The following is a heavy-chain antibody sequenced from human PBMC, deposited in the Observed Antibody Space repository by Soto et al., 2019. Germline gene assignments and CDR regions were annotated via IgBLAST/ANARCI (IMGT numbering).Heavy chain of an antibody. V-gene: IGHV4-59*01. Sequence: QVQLQESGPGLVKPSETLSLTCTVSSDSITNYYWSWIRQSPGKGLEWIGYIHDSGRSNYNPSLKSRVEISVDTAKKQFSLKLNSVTAADTGVYYCARVGGSRGWYWGQGTLVTVSS. J-gene: IGHJ4*02. D-gene: IGHD3-16*01. CDR2: IHDSGRS. CDR1: SDSITNYY. CDR3: ARVGGSRGWY.